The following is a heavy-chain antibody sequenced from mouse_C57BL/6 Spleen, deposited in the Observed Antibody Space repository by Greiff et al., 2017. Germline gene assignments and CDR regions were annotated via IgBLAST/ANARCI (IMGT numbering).Heavy chain of an antibody. V-gene: IGHV1-69*01. J-gene: IGHJ3*01. Sequence: VQLQQPGAELVMPGASVKLSCKASGYTFTSYWMHWVKQRPGQGLEWIGEIDPSDSYTNYNQKFKGKSTLTVDKSSSSAYMQLSSLTSEDSAVYNCARGGYGSSYGFAYWGQGTLVTVSA. D-gene: IGHD1-1*01. CDR3: ARGGYGSSYGFAY. CDR1: GYTFTSYW. CDR2: IDPSDSYT.